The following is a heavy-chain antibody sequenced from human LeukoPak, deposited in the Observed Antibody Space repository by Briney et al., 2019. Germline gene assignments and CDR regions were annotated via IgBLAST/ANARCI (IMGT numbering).Heavy chain of an antibody. D-gene: IGHD3-3*01. CDR1: GGSISSGGYY. V-gene: IGHV4-31*03. J-gene: IGHJ4*02. CDR3: ARAYDVWSGLPGY. CDR2: IYYSGST. Sequence: SETLSLTCTVSGGSISSGGYYWSWIRQHPGKGLDWLGYIYYSGSTYYNPSLKRRVTISVDTSKNQFSLKLSSVTAADTALYYCARAYDVWSGLPGYWGQGTLVTVSS.